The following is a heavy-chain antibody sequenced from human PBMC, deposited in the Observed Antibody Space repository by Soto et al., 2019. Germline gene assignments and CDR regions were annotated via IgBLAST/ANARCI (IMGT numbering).Heavy chain of an antibody. J-gene: IGHJ6*02. D-gene: IGHD6-13*01. CDR3: ARAAQHSSSDYYCYGMDV. Sequence: SVKVSCKASGGTFSSYAISWVRQAPGQGLEWMGGIIPIFGTANYAQKFQGRVTITADESTSTAYMELSSLRSEDTAVYYCARAAQHSSSDYYCYGMDVWGQGTTVTVSS. CDR2: IIPIFGTA. CDR1: GGTFSSYA. V-gene: IGHV1-69*13.